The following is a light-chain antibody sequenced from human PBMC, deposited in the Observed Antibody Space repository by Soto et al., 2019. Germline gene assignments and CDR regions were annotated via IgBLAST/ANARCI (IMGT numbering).Light chain of an antibody. J-gene: IGKJ2*01. CDR1: ESVSSY. Sequence: EIVLTQSPGTLSLSPGERATLSCRASESVSSYLAWYQQKPGQAPRLLIYGASRATDIPDRFNGGGAGTDFTLTISRLEPEDFAVYYCQQYGRSPPYTFGQGTRLEIK. V-gene: IGKV3-20*01. CDR2: GAS. CDR3: QQYGRSPPYT.